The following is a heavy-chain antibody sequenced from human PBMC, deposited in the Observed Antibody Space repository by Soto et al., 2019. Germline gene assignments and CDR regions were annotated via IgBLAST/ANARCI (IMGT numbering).Heavy chain of an antibody. CDR2: IYYSGST. D-gene: IGHD3-3*02. CDR3: ARQSRHLTWFDP. CDR1: GGSISIGTYY. V-gene: IGHV4-31*03. Sequence: SLTCTVSGGSISIGTYYWSWIRQHPGKGLEWIGYIYYSGSTYYNPSLKSRVTISVDTSKKQFSLKLSSVTAADTAVYYCARQSRHLTWFDPWGQGTLVTVSS. J-gene: IGHJ5*02.